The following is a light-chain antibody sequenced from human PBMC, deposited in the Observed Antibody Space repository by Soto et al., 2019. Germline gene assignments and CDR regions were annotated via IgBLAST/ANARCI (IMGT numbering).Light chain of an antibody. CDR3: SSYTCSSAYVV. Sequence: QSALTQPASVSGSPGQSITISCTGTSSDVGGYNYVSWYQQHPGKAPKLMIYDVSNRPSGVSNRFSGSKSGNTASLTISGLLAEDEADYYCSSYTCSSAYVVFGGGTQLTAL. V-gene: IGLV2-14*01. CDR2: DVS. CDR1: SSDVGGYNY. J-gene: IGLJ2*01.